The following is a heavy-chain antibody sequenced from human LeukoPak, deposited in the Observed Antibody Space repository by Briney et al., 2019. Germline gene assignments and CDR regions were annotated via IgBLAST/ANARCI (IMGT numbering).Heavy chain of an antibody. CDR2: INPNSGGT. CDR1: GYXFTDYH. J-gene: IGHJ4*02. D-gene: IGHD4-17*01. CDR3: ATDYGDYVLGY. Sequence: ASVKVSCKAPGYXFTDYHIHWVRRAPGQGLEWVGWINPNSGGTNYAQKFQGRVTTTRDTSITTVYMDLSGLRSDDTASYYCATDYGDYVLGYWGQGTLVTVSS. V-gene: IGHV1-2*02.